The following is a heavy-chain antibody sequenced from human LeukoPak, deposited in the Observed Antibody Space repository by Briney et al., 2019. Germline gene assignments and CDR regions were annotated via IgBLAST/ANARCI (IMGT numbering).Heavy chain of an antibody. J-gene: IGHJ3*02. V-gene: IGHV4-59*01. CDR3: ARDQSCSGGSCYDAFDI. CDR1: GGSISSYY. Sequence: PSETLSLTCTVSGGSISSYYCSWIRQPPGKGLEWIGYIYYSGSTNYNPSLKSRVTISVDTSKNQFSLKLSSLTAADTAVYYCARDQSCSGGSCYDAFDIWGQGTMVTVSS. CDR2: IYYSGST. D-gene: IGHD2-15*01.